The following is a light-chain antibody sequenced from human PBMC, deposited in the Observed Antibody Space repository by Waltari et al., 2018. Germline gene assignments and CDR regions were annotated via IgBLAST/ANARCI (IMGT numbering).Light chain of an antibody. J-gene: IGKJ1*01. CDR2: DAS. V-gene: IGKV3-20*01. CDR1: QSFTRY. CDR3: QHYVRLPVT. Sequence: EIVLTQSPGTLSLSPGERPTLSCRASQSFTRYLAWYQHKPGQAPRLLIYDASTRAAGIADRFSGSGFGTDFTLTISRLEPEDSAVYYCQHYVRLPVTFGQGTKVEIK.